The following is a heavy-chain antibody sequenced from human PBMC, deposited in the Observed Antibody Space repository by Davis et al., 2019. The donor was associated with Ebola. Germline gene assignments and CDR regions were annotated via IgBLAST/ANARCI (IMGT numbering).Heavy chain of an antibody. CDR3: ARDLRYEYYYYGMDV. D-gene: IGHD4-17*01. CDR2: ISYDGSNK. V-gene: IGHV3-30-3*01. J-gene: IGHJ6*02. CDR1: GFTFSSYA. Sequence: GESLKISCAASGFTFSSYAMHWVRQAPGKGLEWVAVISYDGSNKYYADSVKGRFTISRDNSKNTLYLQMNSLRAEDTAVYYCARDLRYEYYYYGMDVWGQGTTVTVSS.